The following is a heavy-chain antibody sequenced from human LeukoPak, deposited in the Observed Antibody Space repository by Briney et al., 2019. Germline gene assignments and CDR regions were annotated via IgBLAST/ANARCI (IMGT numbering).Heavy chain of an antibody. D-gene: IGHD6-6*01. CDR1: GFTFSSYW. J-gene: IGHJ6*03. CDR3: ARDRGEYSSSSGYYYYMDV. CDR2: MKQDGSEK. Sequence: GESLRLSCAASGFTFSSYWMSWVRQAPGKGLEWVANMKQDGSEKYYVDSVKGRFTISRDNAKNSLYLQMNSLRAEDTAVYYCARDRGEYSSSSGYYYYMDVWGKGTTVTVSS. V-gene: IGHV3-7*01.